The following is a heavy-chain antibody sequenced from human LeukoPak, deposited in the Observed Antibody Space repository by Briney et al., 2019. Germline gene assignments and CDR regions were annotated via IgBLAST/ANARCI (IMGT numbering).Heavy chain of an antibody. CDR3: AGHTSSGYYVFEY. V-gene: IGHV4-59*08. CDR2: IHYSGGT. J-gene: IGHJ4*02. Sequence: TSETLSLTCTVSGGSISSYYWSWIRQPPGKGLEWIGHIHYSGGTNYTPSLKSRVSISVDTTKNQVSLKLSSVTAADTAVYYCAGHTSSGYYVFEYWGQGTLVTVSS. CDR1: GGSISSYY. D-gene: IGHD3-22*01.